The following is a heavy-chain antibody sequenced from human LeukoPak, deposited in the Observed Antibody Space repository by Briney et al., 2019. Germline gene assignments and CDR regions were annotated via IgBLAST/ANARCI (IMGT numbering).Heavy chain of an antibody. Sequence: GGSLRLSCATSGFTFSSYDMHWVRQAPGKGLEWVAFGRYDGSNKNYADSVQGRFTISRDNAKNSLYLQMNSLRAEDTAVYYCARVSGSGWSKDAFDIWGQGTMVTVSS. V-gene: IGHV3-30*02. CDR3: ARVSGSGWSKDAFDI. D-gene: IGHD6-19*01. CDR1: GFTFSSYD. CDR2: GRYDGSNK. J-gene: IGHJ3*02.